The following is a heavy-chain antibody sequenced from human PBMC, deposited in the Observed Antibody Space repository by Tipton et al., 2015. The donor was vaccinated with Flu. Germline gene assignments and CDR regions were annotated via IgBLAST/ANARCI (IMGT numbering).Heavy chain of an antibody. Sequence: TLSLTCTVSGGSISSGSYYWSWIRQPPGKGLEWIGRIYTSGSTNYTPSLKSRVTIAVDTSKNQFTLKLSSVTAADTAVYYGARDRSTMVRGVPHDAFDIGGQGTMVTVSA. J-gene: IGHJ3*02. V-gene: IGHV4-61*02. CDR3: ARDRSTMVRGVPHDAFDI. CDR1: GGSISSGSYY. CDR2: IYTSGST. D-gene: IGHD3-10*01.